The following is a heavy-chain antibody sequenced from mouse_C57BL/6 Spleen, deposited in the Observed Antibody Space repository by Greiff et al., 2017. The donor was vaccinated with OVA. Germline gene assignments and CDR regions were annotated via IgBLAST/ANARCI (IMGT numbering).Heavy chain of an antibody. V-gene: IGHV1-85*01. D-gene: IGHD4-1*01. CDR2: IYPRDGST. J-gene: IGHJ4*01. Sequence: VMLVESGPELVKPGASVKLSCKASGYTFTSYDINWVKQRPGQGLEWIGWIYPRDGSTKYNEKFKGKATLTVDTSSSTAYMELHSLTSEDSAVYFCARSGLGRAMDYWGQGTSVTVSS. CDR3: ARSGLGRAMDY. CDR1: GYTFTSYD.